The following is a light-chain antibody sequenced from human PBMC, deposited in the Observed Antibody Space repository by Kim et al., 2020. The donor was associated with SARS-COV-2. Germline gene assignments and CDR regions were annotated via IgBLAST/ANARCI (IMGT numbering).Light chain of an antibody. CDR1: TGAVTSGHY. Sequence: PAGTVTLSCGSSTGAVTSGHYSYWFQQKPGQAPRTLIYHTSNKLSWTPARFSGSLLGGKAALTLSGAQPEDEAEYYCLLSYGGSRVFGGGTQLTVL. V-gene: IGLV7-46*01. CDR2: HTS. J-gene: IGLJ2*01. CDR3: LLSYGGSRV.